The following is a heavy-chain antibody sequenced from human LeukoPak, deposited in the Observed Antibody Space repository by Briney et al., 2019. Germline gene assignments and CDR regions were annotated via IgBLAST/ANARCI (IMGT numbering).Heavy chain of an antibody. D-gene: IGHD3-22*01. Sequence: PSETLSLTCTVSGGSISSYYWCWIRQPAGKGLEWIGRIYTSGSTNYNPSLKSRVTISVDKSKNQFSLKLSSVTAADTAVYYCATDSSGYQSYWGQGTLVTVSS. J-gene: IGHJ4*02. CDR3: ATDSSGYQSY. CDR1: GGSISSYY. V-gene: IGHV4-4*07. CDR2: IYTSGST.